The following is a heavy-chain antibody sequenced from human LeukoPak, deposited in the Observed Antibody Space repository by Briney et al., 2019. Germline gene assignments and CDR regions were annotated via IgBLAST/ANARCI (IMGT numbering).Heavy chain of an antibody. CDR2: ISGSGGST. CDR3: AKGVQLGGYYFDY. V-gene: IGHV3-23*01. Sequence: PGGSLRLSCAASGFTFSNYAMNWVRQAPGKGLEWVSGISGSGGSTYYADPVKGRFTISRDNPKNTLYLQMDSLRAEDTAIYYCAKGVQLGGYYFDYWGQGTLVTVSS. CDR1: GFTFSNYA. J-gene: IGHJ4*02. D-gene: IGHD1-1*01.